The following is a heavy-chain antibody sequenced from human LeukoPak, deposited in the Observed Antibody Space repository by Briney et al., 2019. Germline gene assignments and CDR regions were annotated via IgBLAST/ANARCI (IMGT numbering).Heavy chain of an antibody. CDR3: AEEDYGDYSYYFDY. V-gene: IGHV3-30*02. J-gene: IGHJ4*02. CDR1: GFTFSSYG. CDR2: IRYDGSNK. Sequence: GGSLRLSCAASGFTFSSYGMHWVRQAPGKGLEWVAFIRYDGSNKYYADSVKGRFTISRDNSKNTLYLQMNSLRAEDTAVYYCAEEDYGDYSYYFDYWGQGTLVTVSS. D-gene: IGHD4-17*01.